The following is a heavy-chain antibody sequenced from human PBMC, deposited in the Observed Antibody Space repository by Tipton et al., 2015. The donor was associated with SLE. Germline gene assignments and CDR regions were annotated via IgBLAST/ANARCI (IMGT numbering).Heavy chain of an antibody. D-gene: IGHD3-3*01. Sequence: LRLSCTVSGGSIRSRSYYWGWIRQPPGKGLEWIGSIYYSGSTYYNPSLKSRVTISVDTSKNQFSLKLSSVTAADTAVYYCASQRIFGVGGMVVDFWGQGAPVTASS. CDR2: IYYSGST. CDR1: GGSIRSRSYY. V-gene: IGHV4-39*01. J-gene: IGHJ4*02. CDR3: ASQRIFGVGGMVVDF.